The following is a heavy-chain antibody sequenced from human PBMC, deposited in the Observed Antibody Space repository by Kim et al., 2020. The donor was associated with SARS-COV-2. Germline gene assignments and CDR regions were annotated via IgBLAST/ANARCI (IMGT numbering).Heavy chain of an antibody. CDR1: GFTFSNYS. CDR3: AKQRNYGDSHFDY. J-gene: IGHJ4*02. Sequence: GGSLRLSCASAGFTFSNYSMSWVRQAPGKGLEGVSVNSGSGGSTYYADSVKGRFTISRDNSKNTLYLQMNSLRAEDTAVYYCAKQRNYGDSHFDYCGQGT. D-gene: IGHD4-17*01. CDR2: NSGSGGST. V-gene: IGHV3-23*01.